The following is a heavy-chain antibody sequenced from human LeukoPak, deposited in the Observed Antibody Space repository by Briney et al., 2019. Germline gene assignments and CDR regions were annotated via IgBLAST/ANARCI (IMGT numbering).Heavy chain of an antibody. V-gene: IGHV4-59*01. Sequence: SETLSLTCTVSGGSISSYYWSWIRQPPGKGLEWIGYIYYSGSTNYNPSLKSRVTISVDTSKNQFSLKLSSVTAADTAVYYCGVCSGGSHGSNFDYWGQGTLVTVSS. CDR2: IYYSGST. J-gene: IGHJ4*02. CDR1: GGSISSYY. CDR3: GVCSGGSHGSNFDY. D-gene: IGHD2-15*01.